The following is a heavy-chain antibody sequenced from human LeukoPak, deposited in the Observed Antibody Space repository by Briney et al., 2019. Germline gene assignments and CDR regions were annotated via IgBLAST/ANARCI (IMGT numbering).Heavy chain of an antibody. CDR3: ARVENLGINAFDI. D-gene: IGHD7-27*01. CDR2: IYHSGST. CDR1: GYSISSGYY. J-gene: IGHJ3*02. V-gene: IGHV4-38-2*02. Sequence: PSETLSLTFTVSGYSISSGYYWGWIPHPPRKGLECIGSIYHSGSTYYNPSLTSRVTISVDTSKNQFSLKLSSVTAADTAVYYCARVENLGINAFDIWGQGTVVTVSS.